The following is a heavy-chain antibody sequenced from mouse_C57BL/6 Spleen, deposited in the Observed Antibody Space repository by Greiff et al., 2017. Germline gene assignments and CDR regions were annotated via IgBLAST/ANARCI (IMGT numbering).Heavy chain of an antibody. V-gene: IGHV1-82*01. D-gene: IGHD1-1*01. CDR3: ARYYGSSYGYFDV. CDR2: IYPGDGDT. Sequence: VQLQQSGPELVKPGASVKISCKASGYAFSSSWMNWVKQRPGKGLEWIGRIYPGDGDTNYNGKFKGKATLTAAKSSSTAYMQLSILTSEDSAVXFGARYYGSSYGYFDVWGTGTTVTVSS. J-gene: IGHJ1*03. CDR1: GYAFSSSW.